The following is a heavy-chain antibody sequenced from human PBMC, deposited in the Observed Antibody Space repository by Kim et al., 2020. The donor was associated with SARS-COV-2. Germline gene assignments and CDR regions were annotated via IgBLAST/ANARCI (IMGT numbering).Heavy chain of an antibody. D-gene: IGHD6-19*01. CDR2: ISNNGGST. CDR1: GFTFSSYA. Sequence: GVSLRLSCSASGFTFSSYAMHWVRQAPGKGLEYVSGISNNGGSTYYADSVKDRFIISRDNSKNTLYLQMSSLRSEDTAVYYCVKERTNGWYDFDYWGQGTLVTVSS. CDR3: VKERTNGWYDFDY. V-gene: IGHV3-64D*06. J-gene: IGHJ4*02.